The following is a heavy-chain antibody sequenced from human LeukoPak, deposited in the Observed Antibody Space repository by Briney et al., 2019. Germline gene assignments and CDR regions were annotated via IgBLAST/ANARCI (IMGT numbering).Heavy chain of an antibody. V-gene: IGHV1-18*01. CDR2: ISAYNGNT. D-gene: IGHD3-10*01. Sequence: ASVKVSFKASGYTFTSYGISWVRQAPGQGLEWMGWISAYNGNTNYAQKLQGRVTMTTDTSTSTAYMELRSLRSDDTAVYYCARDREHYGSGSTSLFDYWGQGTLVTVSS. CDR1: GYTFTSYG. CDR3: ARDREHYGSGSTSLFDY. J-gene: IGHJ4*02.